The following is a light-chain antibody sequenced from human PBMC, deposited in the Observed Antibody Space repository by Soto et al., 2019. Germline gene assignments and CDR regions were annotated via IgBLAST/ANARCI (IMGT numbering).Light chain of an antibody. J-gene: IGKJ5*01. V-gene: IGKV3-15*01. CDR2: GAF. CDR1: QSVGSN. CDR3: QQYDKWPYT. Sequence: DIVLTQSPSTLSVSPGERATLSCRTSQSVGSNLAWYQQKPGQAPRLLIYGAFIRAPGFPVTFRGTVSVSEFTLTISSLQSEDGALYYCQQYDKWPYTFGQGTRLEIK.